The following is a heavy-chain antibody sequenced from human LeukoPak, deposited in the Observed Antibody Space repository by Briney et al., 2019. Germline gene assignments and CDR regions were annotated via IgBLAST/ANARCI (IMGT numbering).Heavy chain of an antibody. Sequence: PSETLSLTFTVSGYSISSGYDRGWIRQPPRKGLEWIGSIYHSGSTYYNPSLTSRVTISVDTSKNQFSLKLSSVTAADTAVYYCARADYSSTWSHDYYYMDVWGKGTTVTVSS. V-gene: IGHV4-38-2*02. CDR2: IYHSGST. CDR3: ARADYSSTWSHDYYYMDV. CDR1: GYSISSGYD. J-gene: IGHJ6*03. D-gene: IGHD6-13*01.